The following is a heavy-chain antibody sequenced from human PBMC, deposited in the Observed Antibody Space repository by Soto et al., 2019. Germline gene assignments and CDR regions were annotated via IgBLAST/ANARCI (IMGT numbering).Heavy chain of an antibody. Sequence: ASVKVSCKASGYTFTGYYMHWVRQAPGQGLEWMGWINPNSGGTNYAQKFQGRVTMTRDTSISTAYMELSRLRSDDTAVYYCARERAGFLYSSSAYYGMDVWGQGTTVTVSS. CDR2: INPNSGGT. D-gene: IGHD6-6*01. J-gene: IGHJ6*02. CDR3: ARERAGFLYSSSAYYGMDV. V-gene: IGHV1-2*02. CDR1: GYTFTGYY.